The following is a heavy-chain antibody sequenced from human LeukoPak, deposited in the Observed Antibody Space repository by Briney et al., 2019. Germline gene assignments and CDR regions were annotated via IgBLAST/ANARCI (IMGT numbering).Heavy chain of an antibody. CDR1: GGSFSGYY. D-gene: IGHD3-10*01. J-gene: IGHJ5*02. CDR2: INHSGST. Sequence: SETLSLTCAVYGGSFSGYYWTWIRQPPGKGLELIGEINHSGSTYYNPSLKSRVTISVDTSKNQFSLKLSSVTAADTAVYYCARGEPGITMVRNQPWGQGTLVTVCS. CDR3: ARGEPGITMVRNQP. V-gene: IGHV4-34*01.